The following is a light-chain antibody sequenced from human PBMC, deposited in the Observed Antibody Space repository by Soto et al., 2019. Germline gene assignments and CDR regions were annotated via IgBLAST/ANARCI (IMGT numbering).Light chain of an antibody. CDR1: SSDVGGYNY. CDR3: SSYTTSSTYV. J-gene: IGLJ1*01. CDR2: DVT. V-gene: IGLV2-14*03. Sequence: QSVLTQPASVSGSPGQSIAISCTGTSSDVGGYNYISWYQQHPGKAPKLMIFDVTNRPSGISDRFSGSKSGNTASLTISGLRADDEADYYCSSYTTSSTYVFGTGTKVTVL.